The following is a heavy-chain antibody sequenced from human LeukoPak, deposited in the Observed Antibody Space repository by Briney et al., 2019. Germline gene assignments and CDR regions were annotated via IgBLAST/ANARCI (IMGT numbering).Heavy chain of an antibody. CDR2: IRWSSDSV. CDR3: VKDFGQTTAAIAY. V-gene: IGHV3-9*01. D-gene: IGHD2-2*01. Sequence: GGSLRLSCAAPGFPFDDYAMHWVRQAPGKGLEWVSGIRWSSDSVGYADSVRGRFTISRDKAKTSLYLQMNSLRAEDTALYYCVKDFGQTTAAIAYWGQGTLVTVSS. CDR1: GFPFDDYA. J-gene: IGHJ4*02.